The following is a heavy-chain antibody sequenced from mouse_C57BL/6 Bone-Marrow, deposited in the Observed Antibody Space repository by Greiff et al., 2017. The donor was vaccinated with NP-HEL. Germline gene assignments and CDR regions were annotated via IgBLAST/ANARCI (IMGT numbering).Heavy chain of an antibody. D-gene: IGHD1-1*01. CDR1: GYTFTEYT. Sequence: VQLKQSGAELVKPGASVKLSCKASGYTFTEYTIHWVKQRSGQGLEWIGWFYPGSGSIKYNEKFKDKATLTADKSSSTVYMELSRLTSEDSAVYFCARHEGIWDYYGSSYFAWFAYWGQGTLVTVSA. J-gene: IGHJ3*01. CDR3: ARHEGIWDYYGSSYFAWFAY. CDR2: FYPGSGSI. V-gene: IGHV1-62-2*01.